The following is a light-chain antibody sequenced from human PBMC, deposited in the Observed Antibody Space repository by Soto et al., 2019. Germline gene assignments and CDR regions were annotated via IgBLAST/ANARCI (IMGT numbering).Light chain of an antibody. J-gene: IGKJ1*01. CDR3: QQFDSVPWT. CDR2: GAS. V-gene: IGKV3-20*01. Sequence: DIVLTQSPGTLSLSPGGGAALSCRASQSVTNNYLAWYQQKPGQAPRLLIYGASTRATGIPDRFSGSESGTDFALTLSGREPEDAAVYYCQQFDSVPWTLGQGTKVEI. CDR1: QSVTNNY.